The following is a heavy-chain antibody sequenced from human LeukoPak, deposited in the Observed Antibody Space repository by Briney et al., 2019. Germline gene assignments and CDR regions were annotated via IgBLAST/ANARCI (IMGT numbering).Heavy chain of an antibody. V-gene: IGHV3-7*01. Sequence: PGGSLRLSCAASGFTFSSYWMSWVRQAPGKGLEWVANIKQDGSEKYYVDSVKGRFTISRDNAKNSLYQQMNSLRAEDTAVYYCASGYYDSSGLPRNWFDPWGQGTLVTVSS. CDR2: IKQDGSEK. CDR3: ASGYYDSSGLPRNWFDP. D-gene: IGHD3-22*01. CDR1: GFTFSSYW. J-gene: IGHJ5*02.